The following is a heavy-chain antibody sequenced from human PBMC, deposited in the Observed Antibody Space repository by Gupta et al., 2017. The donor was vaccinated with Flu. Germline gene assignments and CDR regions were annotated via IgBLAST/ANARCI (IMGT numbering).Heavy chain of an antibody. CDR3: ARENTAPPLTAVTAEAFDI. CDR2: VHYGGST. V-gene: IGHV4-31*03. CDR1: GGSISSASYY. J-gene: IGHJ3*02. Sequence: QVQLQESGPGVVKPSQTLSLTCSVSGGSISSASYYWSWIRHHPTMGLEWIGYVHYGGSTHYNPSLKSRVTISLDTSNNQFSLRLSSVTAADTAVYYCARENTAPPLTAVTAEAFDIWGQGTMVTVYS. D-gene: IGHD4-17*01.